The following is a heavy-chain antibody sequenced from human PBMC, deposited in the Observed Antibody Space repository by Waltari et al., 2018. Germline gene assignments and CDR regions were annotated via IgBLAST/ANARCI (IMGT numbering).Heavy chain of an antibody. V-gene: IGHV3-30*07. D-gene: IGHD4-17*01. CDR3: AREGLESTVTTGFDY. CDR1: GFAFRNSA. J-gene: IGHJ4*02. CDR2: ISYDGSNK. Sequence: QVRLVESGGGVVQPGRSLSLSCAASGFAFRNSAMHWVRPAPGKGLEWVAVISYDGSNKYYADSVKGRFTISRDNAKNSLYLQMNSLRAEDTAVYYCAREGLESTVTTGFDYWGQGTLVTVSS.